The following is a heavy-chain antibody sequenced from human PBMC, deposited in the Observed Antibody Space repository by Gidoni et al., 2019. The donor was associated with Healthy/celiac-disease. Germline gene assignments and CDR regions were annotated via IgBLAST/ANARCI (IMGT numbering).Heavy chain of an antibody. V-gene: IGHV2-5*01. CDR3: AHKGLVREVIMGGLDY. J-gene: IGHJ4*02. Sequence: QTTMKEPCHTLLKPTQTLTLTRSVTGSPLSTSGVGVCSPRQPPGKALEWFALMYWNDDKRYSPSLKGRLTITKDASKNQVVLTMTNMDPVDTATYCCAHKGLVREVIMGGLDYSDQGTLVTVSS. CDR2: MYWNDDK. CDR1: GSPLSTSGVG. D-gene: IGHD3-10*01.